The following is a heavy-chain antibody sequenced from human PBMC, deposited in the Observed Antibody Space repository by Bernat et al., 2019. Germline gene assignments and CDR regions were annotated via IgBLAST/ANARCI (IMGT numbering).Heavy chain of an antibody. J-gene: IGHJ4*02. CDR1: GFTFSSYA. CDR2: ISYDGSNK. Sequence: VQLLESGGGLVQPGGSLRLSCAASGFTFSSYAMSWVRQAPGKGLEWVAVISYDGSNKYYADSVKGRFTISRDNSKNTLYLQMNSLRAEDTAVYYCAKGPDGYGTYWGQGTLVTVSS. V-gene: IGHV3-30*18. CDR3: AKGPDGYGTY. D-gene: IGHD5-24*01.